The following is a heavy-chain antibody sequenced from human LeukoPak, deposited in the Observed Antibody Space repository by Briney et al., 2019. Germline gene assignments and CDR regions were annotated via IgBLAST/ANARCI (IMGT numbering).Heavy chain of an antibody. Sequence: GGSLRLSCATSGFTFSAYSMNWVRQAPGKGLEWVSSISGSSIYINYADSVKGRFTISSDNAKNSLYLQMNSLRAEDTAVYYCARALYDSSGYYFDYWGQGTLVTVST. J-gene: IGHJ4*02. V-gene: IGHV3-21*01. D-gene: IGHD3-22*01. CDR1: GFTFSAYS. CDR2: ISGSSIYI. CDR3: ARALYDSSGYYFDY.